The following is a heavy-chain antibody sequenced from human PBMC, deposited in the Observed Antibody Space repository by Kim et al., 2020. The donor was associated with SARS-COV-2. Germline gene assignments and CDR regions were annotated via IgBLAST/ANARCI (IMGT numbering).Heavy chain of an antibody. Sequence: SQTLSLTCAISGDSVSSNSAAWNWIRQSPSRGLEWLGRTYYRSKWFNDYAVSVKSRITINPDTSKNQFSLHLNSVTPEDTAVYFCARAAGYDSRGVDYWGQGTLVTVSS. V-gene: IGHV6-1*01. CDR1: GDSVSSNSAA. CDR2: TYYRSKWFN. CDR3: ARAAGYDSRGVDY. J-gene: IGHJ4*02. D-gene: IGHD5-12*01.